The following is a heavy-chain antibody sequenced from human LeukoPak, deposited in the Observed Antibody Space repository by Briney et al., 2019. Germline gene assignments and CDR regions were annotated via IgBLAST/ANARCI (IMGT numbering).Heavy chain of an antibody. V-gene: IGHV4-39*01. CDR3: ARQYSSSLDLYYYGMDV. Sequence: SETLSLTCTVSGGSISSGSYYWGWIRQPPGKGLEWIGSIYYSGSTYYNPSLKSRATISVDTSKNQFSLKLSSVTAADTAVYYCARQYSSSLDLYYYGMDVWGQGTTVTVSS. D-gene: IGHD6-13*01. CDR2: IYYSGST. CDR1: GGSISSGSYY. J-gene: IGHJ6*02.